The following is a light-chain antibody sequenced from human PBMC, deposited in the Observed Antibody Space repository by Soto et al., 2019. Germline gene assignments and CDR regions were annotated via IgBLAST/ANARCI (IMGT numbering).Light chain of an antibody. CDR1: QSVSSSY. CDR2: GAS. Sequence: EIVLTQSPGTLSLSPGERATLSCRASQSVSSSYLAWYQQKPGQAPRLLIYGASSRAPGIPDRFSGSGSGTEFTLTISRLEPEDFAVYYCQQYGSSPLFTFGPGTKVDIK. J-gene: IGKJ3*01. V-gene: IGKV3-20*01. CDR3: QQYGSSPLFT.